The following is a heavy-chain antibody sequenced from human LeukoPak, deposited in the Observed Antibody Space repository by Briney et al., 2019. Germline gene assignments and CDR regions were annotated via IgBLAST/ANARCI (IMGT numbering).Heavy chain of an antibody. J-gene: IGHJ3*02. CDR1: GFTFSSYA. D-gene: IGHD6-13*01. Sequence: PGGSLRLSCAASGFTFSSYAMSWVRQAPGKGLEWVSLISGSGDKTYCADSVKGRFTISRDNSKNMLYLQVNSLRAEDTAVYYCARVWGIENAFDIWGQGTMVTVSS. CDR2: ISGSGDKT. CDR3: ARVWGIENAFDI. V-gene: IGHV3-23*01.